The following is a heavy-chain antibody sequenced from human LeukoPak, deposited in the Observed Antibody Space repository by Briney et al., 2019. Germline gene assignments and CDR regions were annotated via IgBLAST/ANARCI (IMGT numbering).Heavy chain of an antibody. Sequence: PGRSLRLSCAASGFTFSSYGMHWVRQAPGKGLEWVAVISYDGSNKYYADSVKGRFTISRDNSKNTLYLQMNNLRAEDTAVYYCAKGGYCSGGSCYPLDYWGQGTLVTVSS. CDR1: GFTFSSYG. D-gene: IGHD2-15*01. CDR2: ISYDGSNK. J-gene: IGHJ4*02. CDR3: AKGGYCSGGSCYPLDY. V-gene: IGHV3-30*18.